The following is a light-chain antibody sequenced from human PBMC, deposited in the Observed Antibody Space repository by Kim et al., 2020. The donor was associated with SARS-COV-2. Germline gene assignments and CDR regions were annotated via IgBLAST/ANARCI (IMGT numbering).Light chain of an antibody. CDR3: SSYIAASTWV. Sequence: QSALTQPASVSGSPGQSITISCIGSSSDIGGYKSVSWYQQHPGKPPKLMISDVTKRPSGVSNRFSGSKSGNTASLTISGLQADDEADYYCSSYIAASTWVFGGGTKVTVL. CDR2: DVT. J-gene: IGLJ2*01. CDR1: SSDIGGYKS. V-gene: IGLV2-14*03.